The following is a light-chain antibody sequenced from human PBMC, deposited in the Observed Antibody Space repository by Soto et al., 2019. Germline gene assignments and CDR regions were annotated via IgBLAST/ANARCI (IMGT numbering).Light chain of an antibody. CDR1: SSNIGSKY. CDR3: AAWDACVSGPA. J-gene: IGLJ3*02. Sequence: QSVLTQPPSASGTPGQRVTISCSGSSSNIGSKYVYWYQQLPGTAPKLLMYRNNQRTSGVPAPFSGSKSGTSASLAISGLRSEDEDDDYCAAWDACVSGPAFGGGTKLTVL. CDR2: RNN. V-gene: IGLV1-47*01.